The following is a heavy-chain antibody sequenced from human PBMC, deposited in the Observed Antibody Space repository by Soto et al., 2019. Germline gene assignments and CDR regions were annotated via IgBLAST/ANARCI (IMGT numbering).Heavy chain of an antibody. CDR3: ARPGLRDFDY. CDR2: IYYSGST. J-gene: IGHJ4*02. CDR1: GGSISSSSYY. V-gene: IGHV4-39*01. Sequence: LSLTCTVSGGSISSSSYYWGWIRQPPGKGLEWIGSIYYSGSTYYNPSLKSRVTISVDTSKNQFSLKLSSVTAADTAVYYCARPGLRDFDYWGQGTLVTVSS.